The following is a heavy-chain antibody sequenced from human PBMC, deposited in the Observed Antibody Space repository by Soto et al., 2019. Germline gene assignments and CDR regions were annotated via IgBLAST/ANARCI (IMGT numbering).Heavy chain of an antibody. CDR2: IKQDGSEK. Sequence: PGGSLXLSCAASGFTFSSYWMSWVRQAPGKGLEWVANIKQDGSEKYYVDSVKGRFTISRDNAKNSLYLQMNSLRAEDTAVYYCAGCSSTSAPYYYYYMDVWGKGTTVTVSS. D-gene: IGHD2-2*01. CDR3: AGCSSTSAPYYYYYMDV. CDR1: GFTFSSYW. J-gene: IGHJ6*03. V-gene: IGHV3-7*01.